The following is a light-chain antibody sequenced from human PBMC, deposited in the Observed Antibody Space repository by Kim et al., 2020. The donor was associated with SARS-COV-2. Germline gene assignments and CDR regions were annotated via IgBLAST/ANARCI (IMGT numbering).Light chain of an antibody. CDR2: LGS. Sequence: EPASISCRCSQSLLHSNGYNYLDWYLQKPGQSPQLLIYLGSNRASGVPDRFSGSGSGTDFTLKISRVEAEDVGVYYCMQALQTPVTFGQGTRLEIK. V-gene: IGKV2-28*01. J-gene: IGKJ5*01. CDR3: MQALQTPVT. CDR1: QSLLHSNGYNY.